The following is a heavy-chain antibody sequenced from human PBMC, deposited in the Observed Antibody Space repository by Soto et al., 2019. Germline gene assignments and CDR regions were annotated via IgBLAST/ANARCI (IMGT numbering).Heavy chain of an antibody. Sequence: SLRLSCAASGFTFSDFAMAWVRQAPGKGLEWVSSASASGSGTYYADSVKGRFTISRDNSKNTLFLHMTNLRAGDTALYFCAKGRPGVAAAPDYWGQGTLVTVSS. V-gene: IGHV3-23*01. D-gene: IGHD2-21*01. CDR1: GFTFSDFA. CDR3: AKGRPGVAAAPDY. J-gene: IGHJ4*02. CDR2: ASASGSGT.